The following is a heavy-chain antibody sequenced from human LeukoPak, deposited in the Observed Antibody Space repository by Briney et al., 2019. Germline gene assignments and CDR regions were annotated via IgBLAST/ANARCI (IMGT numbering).Heavy chain of an antibody. CDR3: ARLPAYCSSTSCYYDY. CDR2: ISSNGGST. D-gene: IGHD2-2*01. Sequence: GGSLRLSCAASGFTFSSYAMHWVRQAPGKGLEYVSAISSNGGSTYYANSVKGRFTISRDNSKNTLYLQMGSLRAEDTAVYYCARLPAYCSSTSCYYDYWGQGTLVTVSS. J-gene: IGHJ4*02. V-gene: IGHV3-64*01. CDR1: GFTFSSYA.